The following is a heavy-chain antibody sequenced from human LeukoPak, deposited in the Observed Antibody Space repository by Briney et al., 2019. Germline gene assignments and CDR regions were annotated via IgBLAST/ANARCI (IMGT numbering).Heavy chain of an antibody. CDR3: ARGIYCSSTSCPFDY. CDR1: GFTFSSYS. CDR2: ISSSSSYI. V-gene: IGHV3-21*01. J-gene: IGHJ4*02. D-gene: IGHD2-2*01. Sequence: GGSLRLSCAASGFTFSSYSMNWVRQAPWKGLEWVSSISSSSSYIYYADSVKGRFTISRDNAKNSLYLQMNSLRAEDTAVYYCARGIYCSSTSCPFDYWGPGTLVTVSS.